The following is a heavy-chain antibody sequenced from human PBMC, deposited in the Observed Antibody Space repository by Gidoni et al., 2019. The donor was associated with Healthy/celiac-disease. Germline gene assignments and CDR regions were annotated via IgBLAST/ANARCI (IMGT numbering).Heavy chain of an antibody. Sequence: EVQLLESGGGLVQPGGSLRLSCSASVFTFSSYATRWVRQAPGKGLEWVSAISGSGGSTYYADSVKGRCTISRDNSKNTLYLQVNSLRAEDTAVYYCAIGADYDILTGYYDYWGQGTLVTVSS. CDR2: ISGSGGST. V-gene: IGHV3-23*01. J-gene: IGHJ4*02. D-gene: IGHD3-9*01. CDR3: AIGADYDILTGYYDY. CDR1: VFTFSSYA.